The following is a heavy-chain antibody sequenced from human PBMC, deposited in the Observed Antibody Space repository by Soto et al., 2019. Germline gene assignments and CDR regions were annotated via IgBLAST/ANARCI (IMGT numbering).Heavy chain of an antibody. V-gene: IGHV3-23*01. CDR2: ISNSGGNT. J-gene: IGHJ4*01. CDR3: ASRYCSSTSCGPGLFDS. CDR1: AFTFSSYV. Sequence: HPGGSLRLSCAASAFTFSSYVMSWVRQAPGKGLEWVSAISNSGGNTYYADSVKGRFTISRDNSKNTLYLQMNSLRVEDTAVYYCASRYCSSTSCGPGLFDSWGQGTMVTVSS. D-gene: IGHD2-2*01.